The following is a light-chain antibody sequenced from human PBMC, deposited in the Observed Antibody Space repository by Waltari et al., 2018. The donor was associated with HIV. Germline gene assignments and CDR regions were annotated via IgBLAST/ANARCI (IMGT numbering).Light chain of an antibody. J-gene: IGKJ3*01. CDR1: QDITTY. Sequence: DIQMTQSPSSLSASIRDRVTIPCQASQDITTYLNWYQQKPGKAPKLLIFDASNLQTGVPSRFSGDRSGRDFSLTIYSLQPEDFATYFCQQYDKLPFTFGPGTKVDV. CDR3: QQYDKLPFT. V-gene: IGKV1-33*01. CDR2: DAS.